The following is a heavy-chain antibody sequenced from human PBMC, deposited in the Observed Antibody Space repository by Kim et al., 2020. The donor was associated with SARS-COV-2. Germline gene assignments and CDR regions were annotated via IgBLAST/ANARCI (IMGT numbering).Heavy chain of an antibody. CDR3: AKDATETRGDYFDA. Sequence: GGSLRLSCSTSGFHFDSFNMNWVRQTPGKGLEWVSSITRGGAYIYYAESVRGRFIISRDDSKKSLFLQMNGLGAEDTAMYYCAKDATETRGDYFDAWGPGRWSPSP. CDR2: ITRGGAYI. J-gene: IGHJ4*02. CDR1: GFHFDSFN. D-gene: IGHD2-15*01. V-gene: IGHV3-21*04.